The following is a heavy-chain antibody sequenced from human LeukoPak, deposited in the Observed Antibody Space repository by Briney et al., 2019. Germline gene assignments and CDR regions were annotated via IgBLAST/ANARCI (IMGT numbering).Heavy chain of an antibody. CDR3: ARRKGVWGNYFDP. CDR1: GGSISSSSYY. CDR2: IYYSGST. Sequence: SETLSLTCTVSGGSISSSSYYWGWIRQPPGKGLEWIGSIYYSGSTYYNPSLKSRVTISVDASNNHFSLRLKAVTAADTALYYCARRKGVWGNYFDPWGQGTLVTVSS. V-gene: IGHV4-39*02. D-gene: IGHD3-16*01. J-gene: IGHJ5*02.